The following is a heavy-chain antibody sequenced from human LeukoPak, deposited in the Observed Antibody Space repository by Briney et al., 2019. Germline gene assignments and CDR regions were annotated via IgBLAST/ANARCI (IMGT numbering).Heavy chain of an antibody. CDR1: GFTFSSYA. CDR2: ISCSGGST. D-gene: IGHD3-10*01. CDR3: AKDLWFGELLIGDYFDY. Sequence: PGGSLRLSCAASGFTFSSYAMSWVRQAPGKGLEWVSAISCSGGSTYYADSVKGRFTISRDNSKNTLYLQMDSLRAEDTAVYYCAKDLWFGELLIGDYFDYWGQGTLVTVSS. V-gene: IGHV3-23*01. J-gene: IGHJ4*02.